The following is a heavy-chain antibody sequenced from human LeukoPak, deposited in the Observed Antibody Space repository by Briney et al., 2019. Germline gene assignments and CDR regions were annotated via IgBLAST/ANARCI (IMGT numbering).Heavy chain of an antibody. CDR3: AADSRWWSSFPSLAG. V-gene: IGHV1-24*01. CDR1: GYTLTELS. CDR2: FDPEDGET. Sequence: ASVKVSCKVSGYTLTELSMYWVRQAPGKGLDWMGRFDPEDGETIYAQKFQGRVTMTEDTSTDTAYMELSSLRSEDTALYYCAADSRWWSSFPSLAGWGQGTLVTVSS. J-gene: IGHJ4*02. D-gene: IGHD2-15*01.